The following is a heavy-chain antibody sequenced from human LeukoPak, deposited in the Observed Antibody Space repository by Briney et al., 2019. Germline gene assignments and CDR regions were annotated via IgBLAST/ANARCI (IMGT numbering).Heavy chain of an antibody. Sequence: GGSLRLSCAASGFSFSSYAMTWVRQAPGKGLEWVSTRSGSGDSTAYADSVKGRFTISRDTSKNTLYLQMNSLRTEDTAVYYCAKGSTMVGAISFYHGLDIWGQGTTVTVSS. V-gene: IGHV3-23*01. CDR3: AKGSTMVGAISFYHGLDI. CDR1: GFSFSSYA. J-gene: IGHJ6*02. CDR2: RSGSGDST. D-gene: IGHD1-26*01.